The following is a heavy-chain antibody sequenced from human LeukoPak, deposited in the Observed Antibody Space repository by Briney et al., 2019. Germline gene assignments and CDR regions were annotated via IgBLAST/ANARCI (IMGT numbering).Heavy chain of an antibody. CDR1: GGSFNGYY. Sequence: SSETLSLTCAVYGGSFNGYYWSWIRQPPGKGLEWIGEINHSGSTNYNPSLKSRVTISVDTSKNQFSLKLSSVTAADTAVYYCARGKGSGSYYESYYFDYWGQGTLVTVSS. CDR3: ARGKGSGSYYESYYFDY. CDR2: INHSGST. D-gene: IGHD3-10*01. J-gene: IGHJ4*02. V-gene: IGHV4-34*01.